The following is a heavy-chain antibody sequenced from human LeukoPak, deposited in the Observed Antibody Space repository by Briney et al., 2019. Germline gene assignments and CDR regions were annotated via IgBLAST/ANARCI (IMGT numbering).Heavy chain of an antibody. V-gene: IGHV3-74*01. J-gene: IGHJ4*02. D-gene: IGHD6-19*01. Sequence: GKSLRLSCAASGFTFSTFAIHWVRQAPGKGLVWVSRINSDGSSTTYADSVKGRFTISRDNAKNTLYLQMNSLRAEDTAVYYCARVPSTQWLVYYFDYWGQGTLVTVSS. CDR2: INSDGSST. CDR3: ARVPSTQWLVYYFDY. CDR1: GFTFSTFA.